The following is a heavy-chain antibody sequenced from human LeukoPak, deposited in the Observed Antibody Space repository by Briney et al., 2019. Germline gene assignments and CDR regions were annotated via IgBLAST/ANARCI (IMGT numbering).Heavy chain of an antibody. CDR1: GFTFRLYA. Sequence: GGSLRLSCVASGFTFRLYAMTWVRQAPGKGLEWVSAISGSGGSTYYADSVKGRFTISRDNSKNTLYLQMNSLRAEDTAVYYCAKDLGRYYYDTFDYWGQGTLVTVSS. D-gene: IGHD3-22*01. J-gene: IGHJ4*02. CDR2: ISGSGGST. V-gene: IGHV3-23*01. CDR3: AKDLGRYYYDTFDY.